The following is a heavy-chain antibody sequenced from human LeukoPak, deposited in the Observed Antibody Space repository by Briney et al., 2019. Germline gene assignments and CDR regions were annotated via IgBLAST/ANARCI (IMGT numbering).Heavy chain of an antibody. CDR2: TWFDGSNK. D-gene: IGHD6-13*01. CDR3: ASAAGPFDN. J-gene: IGHJ4*02. Sequence: GGSLRLSCAASGFTFSSYSMNWVRQAPGKGPEWVAVTWFDGSNKYYADSVKGRFTISRDNSKNTLYLEMNSLRAEDTAVYYCASAAGPFDNWGQGTLVTVSS. V-gene: IGHV3-33*08. CDR1: GFTFSSYS.